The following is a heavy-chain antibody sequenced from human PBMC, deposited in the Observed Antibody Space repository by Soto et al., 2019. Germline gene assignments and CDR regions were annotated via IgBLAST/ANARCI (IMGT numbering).Heavy chain of an antibody. CDR2: IYYSGST. J-gene: IGHJ6*03. CDR3: ARDWEKKFCVSPTEYKRSYYSYYRDV. CDR1: GGSISSYY. D-gene: IGHD3-9*01. Sequence: PSETLSLTCTVSGGSISSYYWSWIRQPPGKGLEWIGYIYYSGSTNYNPSLKSRVTISVDTSKNQFSLKLSSVTAADTAVYYCARDWEKKFCVSPTEYKRSYYSYYRDVGGKGTTVTVSS. V-gene: IGHV4-59*01.